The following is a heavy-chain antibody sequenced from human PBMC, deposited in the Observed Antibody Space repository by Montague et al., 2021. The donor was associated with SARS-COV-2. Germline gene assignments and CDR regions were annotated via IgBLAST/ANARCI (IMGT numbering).Heavy chain of an antibody. CDR2: MYNSENT. Sequence: SETLSLTCNVAGGSMSGYNWSWIRQPSGKGLQWIGSMYNSENTSYNPSLKSRVTISVDTSKKQFSLRLSSVTAADTAVYFCARGINSAGSYYYHLDVWGQGTTVTVSS. J-gene: IGHJ6*02. CDR1: GGSMSGYN. CDR3: ARGINSAGSYYYHLDV. D-gene: IGHD2-21*01. V-gene: IGHV4-59*01.